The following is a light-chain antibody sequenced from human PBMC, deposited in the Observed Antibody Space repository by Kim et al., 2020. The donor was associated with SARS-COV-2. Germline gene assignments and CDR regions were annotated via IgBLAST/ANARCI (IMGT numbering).Light chain of an antibody. CDR2: WAS. CDR3: QQHYLSPRT. Sequence: DIVMTQSPDSLAVSVGERATINCKSSQSLLYSSINKNYLAWYQQKPGQPPKLLIYWASTREFGVPDRFSGSGSGTNFTLTISSLKAEDVAVYYCQQHYLSPRTFGQGTKVDIK. V-gene: IGKV4-1*01. J-gene: IGKJ1*01. CDR1: QSLLYSSINKNY.